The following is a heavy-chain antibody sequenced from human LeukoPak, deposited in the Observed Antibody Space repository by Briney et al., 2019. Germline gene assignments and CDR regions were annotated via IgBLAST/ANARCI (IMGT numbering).Heavy chain of an antibody. Sequence: SQILSLTCTVSGGSISSGGYYWSWIRQHPGKGLEWIGYIYYSGSTYYNPSLKSRVTISADTSKNQFSLKLSSMTAADTAVYYCARCGYSYEDAFDIWGQGTMVTVSS. CDR1: GGSISSGGYY. CDR3: ARCGYSYEDAFDI. J-gene: IGHJ3*02. CDR2: IYYSGST. D-gene: IGHD5-18*01. V-gene: IGHV4-31*03.